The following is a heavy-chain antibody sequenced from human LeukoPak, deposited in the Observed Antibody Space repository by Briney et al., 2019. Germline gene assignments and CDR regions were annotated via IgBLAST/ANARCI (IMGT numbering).Heavy chain of an antibody. Sequence: TGGSLRLSCAASGFTFSSYAMHWVRQAPGRGLEWVGVISFDGRIKDYADSVKGRFTISRDDSKNTLYVHMNSLRSDDTAVYFCARDLFLGTPDFFDYWGQGTLVTVSS. J-gene: IGHJ4*02. CDR2: ISFDGRIK. V-gene: IGHV3-30*04. CDR1: GFTFSSYA. CDR3: ARDLFLGTPDFFDY. D-gene: IGHD3-16*01.